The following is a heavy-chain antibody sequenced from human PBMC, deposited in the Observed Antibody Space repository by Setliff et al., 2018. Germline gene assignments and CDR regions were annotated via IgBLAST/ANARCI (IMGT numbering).Heavy chain of an antibody. Sequence: SVKVSCKASGGTFSSYAVSWVRQAPGQGLEWMGRIIPIFGTANYAQKFQGRVTITADKSTSTAYMELSSLRSEDTAVYYCARDPWQWLTTFTSAEYFQHWGQGTLVTVSS. CDR2: IIPIFGTA. V-gene: IGHV1-69*06. CDR1: GGTFSSYA. J-gene: IGHJ1*01. D-gene: IGHD6-19*01. CDR3: ARDPWQWLTTFTSAEYFQH.